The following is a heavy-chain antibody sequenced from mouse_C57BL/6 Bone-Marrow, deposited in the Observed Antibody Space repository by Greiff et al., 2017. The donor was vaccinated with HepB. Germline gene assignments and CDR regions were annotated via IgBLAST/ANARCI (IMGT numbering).Heavy chain of an antibody. CDR3: ARYDYDWASWFAY. CDR1: GYTFTSYW. D-gene: IGHD2-4*01. Sequence: QVQLQQPGAELVRPGTSVKLSCKASGYTFTSYWMHWVKQRPGQGLEWIGVIDPSDSYTNYNQKFKGKATLTVDTSSSTAYMQLSSLTSEDSAVYYCARYDYDWASWFAYWGQGTLVTVSA. CDR2: IDPSDSYT. V-gene: IGHV1-59*01. J-gene: IGHJ3*01.